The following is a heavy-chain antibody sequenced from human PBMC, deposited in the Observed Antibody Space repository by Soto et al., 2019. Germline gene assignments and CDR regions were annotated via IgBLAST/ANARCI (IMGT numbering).Heavy chain of an antibody. J-gene: IGHJ5*02. V-gene: IGHV4-4*07. CDR2: VYSSGGT. Sequence: QVHLQQSGPGLVNPSETLSLTCTVSGGSMSSYYWTWIRQPAGKGLEWIGRVYSSGGTHYNPSLKIRVTTSLDTSKNQFSLRLLSVTDADTAVYYCARGQRFSDWFDPWGQGTLVTVSS. D-gene: IGHD3-3*01. CDR1: GGSMSSYY. CDR3: ARGQRFSDWFDP.